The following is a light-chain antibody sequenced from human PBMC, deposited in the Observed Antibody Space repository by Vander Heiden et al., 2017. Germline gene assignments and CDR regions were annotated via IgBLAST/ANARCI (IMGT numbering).Light chain of an antibody. CDR3: QSYDSSLSGYV. CDR1: SSNIGAGYD. Sequence: QSVLTQPPSVSGAPGQRLTISCTGSSSNIGAGYDVHWYKQLPGTAPKLLIYGTSNRPSGVPDRFSGSKSGTSASLAITGLQAEDEADYYCQSYDSSLSGYVFGTGTKVTVL. J-gene: IGLJ1*01. CDR2: GTS. V-gene: IGLV1-40*01.